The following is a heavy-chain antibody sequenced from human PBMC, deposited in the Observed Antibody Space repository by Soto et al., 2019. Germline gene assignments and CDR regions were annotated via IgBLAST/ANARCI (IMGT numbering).Heavy chain of an antibody. CDR3: AKGELRFGAFDI. D-gene: IGHD1-7*01. V-gene: IGHV3-30*18. CDR1: GFTFSSYG. CDR2: ISYDGSNK. Sequence: QVQLVESGGGVVQPGRSLRLSCAASGFTFSSYGMHWVRQAPGKGLEWVAVISYDGSNKYYADSVKGRFTISRDNSKNTLYLQMISLRAEDTAVYYCAKGELRFGAFDIWGQGTMVTVSS. J-gene: IGHJ3*02.